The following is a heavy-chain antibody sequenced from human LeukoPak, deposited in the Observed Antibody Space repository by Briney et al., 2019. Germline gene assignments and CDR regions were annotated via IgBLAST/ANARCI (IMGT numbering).Heavy chain of an antibody. Sequence: SGGSLRLSCAASGFTFSNAWMNWVRQAPGKGLEWVGRIKSKTDGGTTDYAAPVKGRFTISRDDSKNTLYLQMNSLRAEDTAVYYCAKVPLVVAATPAGFDYWGQGTLVTVSS. D-gene: IGHD2-15*01. CDR1: GFTFSNAW. CDR2: IKSKTDGGTT. J-gene: IGHJ4*02. V-gene: IGHV3-15*07. CDR3: AKVPLVVAATPAGFDY.